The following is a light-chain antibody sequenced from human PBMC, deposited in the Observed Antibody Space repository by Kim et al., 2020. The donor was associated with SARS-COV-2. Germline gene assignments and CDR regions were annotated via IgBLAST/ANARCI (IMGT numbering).Light chain of an antibody. CDR2: DND. Sequence: QSVLTQPPSVSAAPGQTVTISCSGTSSNIGNNYVSWYQHFPGTAPTLLIYDNDQRPSGIPDRFSGSKSGTSATLAISGLRTGDEADYYCATWDSSLSAWVFGGGTQLTVL. CDR1: SSNIGNNY. J-gene: IGLJ3*02. V-gene: IGLV1-51*01. CDR3: ATWDSSLSAWV.